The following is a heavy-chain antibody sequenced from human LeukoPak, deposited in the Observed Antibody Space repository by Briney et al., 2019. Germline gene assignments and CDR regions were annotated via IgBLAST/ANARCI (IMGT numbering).Heavy chain of an antibody. D-gene: IGHD2-2*01. CDR1: GYTFTSYG. CDR3: ARDGLRYCSSTSYRPSNWFDP. CDR2: ISAYNGNT. Sequence: EASVKVSCKASGYTFTSYGISWVRQAPGQGLEWMGWISAYNGNTNYAQKLQGRVTMTTDTSTSTAYMELRSLRSDDTAVYYCARDGLRYCSSTSYRPSNWFDPWGQGTLVTVSS. J-gene: IGHJ5*02. V-gene: IGHV1-18*01.